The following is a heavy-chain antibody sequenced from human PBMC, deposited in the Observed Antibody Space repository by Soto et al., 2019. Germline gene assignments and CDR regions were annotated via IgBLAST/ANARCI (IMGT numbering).Heavy chain of an antibody. CDR3: ATSPKYGDYWADGMDV. D-gene: IGHD4-17*01. V-gene: IGHV1-8*01. CDR1: GYTVTSYD. CDR2: MNPNSGNT. J-gene: IGHJ6*02. Sequence: QVQLVQSGAEVKKPGASVKVSCKASGYTVTSYDINWVRQATGQGLEWMGWMNPNSGNTGYAQKFQGRVTMTRNTSISTAYMELSSLRSEDTAVYYCATSPKYGDYWADGMDVWGQGTTVTVSS.